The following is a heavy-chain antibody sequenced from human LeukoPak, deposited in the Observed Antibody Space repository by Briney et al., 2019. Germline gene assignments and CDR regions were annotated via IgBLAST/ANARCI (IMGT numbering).Heavy chain of an antibody. V-gene: IGHV1-69*05. J-gene: IGHJ5*02. CDR1: GGTFSSYA. D-gene: IGHD2-2*01. Sequence: SVKVSCKASGGTFSSYAISWVRQAPGQGLEWMGGINPIFGTANYAQKFQGRVTITTDESTSTAYMELSSLRSEDTAVYYCARGYCSSTSCYQENWFDPWGQGTLVTVSS. CDR2: INPIFGTA. CDR3: ARGYCSSTSCYQENWFDP.